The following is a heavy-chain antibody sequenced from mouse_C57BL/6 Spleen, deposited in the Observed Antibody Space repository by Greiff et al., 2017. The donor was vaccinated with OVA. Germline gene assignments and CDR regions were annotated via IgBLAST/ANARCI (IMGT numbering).Heavy chain of an antibody. CDR2: IYPRDGST. CDR3: ARSNYNGSRAWFAY. V-gene: IGHV1-85*01. Sequence: QVQLKESGPELVKPGASVKLSCKASGYTFTSYAINWVKQRPGQGLEWIGWIYPRDGSTKYNEKFKGKATLTVDTSSSTAYMELHSLTSEDSAVYVCARSNYNGSRAWFAYWGQGTLVTVSA. D-gene: IGHD1-1*01. CDR1: GYTFTSYA. J-gene: IGHJ3*01.